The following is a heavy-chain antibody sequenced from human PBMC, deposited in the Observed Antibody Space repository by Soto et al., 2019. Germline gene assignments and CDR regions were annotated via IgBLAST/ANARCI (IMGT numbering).Heavy chain of an antibody. V-gene: IGHV1-18*01. D-gene: IGHD6-13*01. Sequence: ASVKVSCKASGYTFTSYGISWVRQAPGQGLEWMGWISAYNGNTNYAQKLQGRVTMTTDTSTSTAYMELRSLRSDDTAVYYCARVPSPVWGINWFDPWGQGTLVTVSS. CDR3: ARVPSPVWGINWFDP. CDR1: GYTFTSYG. J-gene: IGHJ5*02. CDR2: ISAYNGNT.